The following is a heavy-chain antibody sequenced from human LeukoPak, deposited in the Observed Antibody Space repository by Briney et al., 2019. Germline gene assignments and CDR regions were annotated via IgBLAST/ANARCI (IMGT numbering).Heavy chain of an antibody. CDR2: IAITGDT. J-gene: IGHJ5*01. CDR1: GYTFRSNW. V-gene: IGHV3-13*04. CDR3: AGGLTGGLDS. Sequence: GGSLRLSCAASGYTFRSNWMHWVRQAPGKGLEWVSSIAITGDTYYSGSVKGRFTISRENAKNSLYLQMNSLRAGDTAVYYCAGGLTGGLDSWGQGTLVTVSS. D-gene: IGHD1-26*01.